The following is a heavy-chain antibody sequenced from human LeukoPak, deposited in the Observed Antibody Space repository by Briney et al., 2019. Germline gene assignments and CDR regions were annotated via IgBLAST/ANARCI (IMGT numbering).Heavy chain of an antibody. D-gene: IGHD3-10*02. Sequence: SGGSLRLSCAASGFTFSDYYMSWIRQAPGKGLEWVSYISTSDSNIYYADSVKGRFTISRDNAKNSLYLQMNSLRAEDTAVYYCAELGITMIGGVWGKGTTVTISS. CDR2: ISTSDSNI. CDR1: GFTFSDYY. V-gene: IGHV3-11*04. CDR3: AELGITMIGGV. J-gene: IGHJ6*04.